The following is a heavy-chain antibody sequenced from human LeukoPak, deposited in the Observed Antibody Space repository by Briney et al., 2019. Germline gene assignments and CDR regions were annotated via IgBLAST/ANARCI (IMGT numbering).Heavy chain of an antibody. D-gene: IGHD6-6*01. CDR2: MNPNSGNT. V-gene: IGHV1-8*01. Sequence: ASVKVSCKASGYTFTSYDINWVRQATGQGLEWMGWMNPNSGNTGYAQKFQGRVTMTRNTSISTAYMELSSLRSEDTAVYYCAGVRGSSGWFDPWGQGTLVTVSS. CDR1: GYTFTSYD. J-gene: IGHJ5*02. CDR3: AGVRGSSGWFDP.